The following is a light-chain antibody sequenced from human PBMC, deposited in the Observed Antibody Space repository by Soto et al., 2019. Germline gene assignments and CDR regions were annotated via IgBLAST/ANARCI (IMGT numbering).Light chain of an antibody. CDR3: ASYTSRSTLV. CDR1: SSDVGGYDF. CDR2: DVS. V-gene: IGLV2-14*03. Sequence: QSALTQPASVSGSPGQSITISCTGSSSDVGGYDFVSWYQHHPGKAPRLMIFDVSNRPSAVSNRFSGSKSGHTASLTISGLQAEDEGDYYCASYTSRSTLVFGTGTKLTVL. J-gene: IGLJ1*01.